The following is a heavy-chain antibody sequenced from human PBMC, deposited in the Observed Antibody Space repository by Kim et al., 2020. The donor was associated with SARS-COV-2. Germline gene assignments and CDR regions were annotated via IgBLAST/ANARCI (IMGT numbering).Heavy chain of an antibody. J-gene: IGHJ4*02. D-gene: IGHD2-15*01. Sequence: TDYNPSLKRRVTISVDTSKNQFSLKLSSVTAADTAVYYCAREESGHFDYWGQGTLVTVSS. V-gene: IGHV4-31*02. CDR3: AREESGHFDY. CDR2: T.